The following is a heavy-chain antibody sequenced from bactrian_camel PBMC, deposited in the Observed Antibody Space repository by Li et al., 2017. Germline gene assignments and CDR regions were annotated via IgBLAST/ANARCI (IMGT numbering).Heavy chain of an antibody. CDR1: RNTIKRLC. CDR2: AERSGHL. J-gene: IGHJ6*01. Sequence: HVQLVESGGGTVQAGGSLRLSCAVSRNTIKRLCMGWFRQAPGNQREGVAVAERSGHLTYAESVKGRFTISKDNAKNLHLQMNNLVPEDTAMYYCAADIASACGDIWYRRPIAFDYWGQGTQVTV. CDR3: AADIASACGDIWYRRPIAFDY. V-gene: IGHV3S53*01. D-gene: IGHD6*01.